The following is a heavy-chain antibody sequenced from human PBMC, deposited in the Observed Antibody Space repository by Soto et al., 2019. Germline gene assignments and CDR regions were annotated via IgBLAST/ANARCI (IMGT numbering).Heavy chain of an antibody. CDR2: ISYDGSNK. V-gene: IGHV3-30*18. D-gene: IGHD1-26*01. Sequence: PGGSLRLSCAASGFTFSSYGMHWVRQAPGKGLEWVAVISYDGSNKYYADSVKGRFTISRDNSKNTLYLQMNSLRAEDTAVYYCAKEESGSDWRYYFDYWGQGTLVTVSS. CDR3: AKEESGSDWRYYFDY. J-gene: IGHJ4*02. CDR1: GFTFSSYG.